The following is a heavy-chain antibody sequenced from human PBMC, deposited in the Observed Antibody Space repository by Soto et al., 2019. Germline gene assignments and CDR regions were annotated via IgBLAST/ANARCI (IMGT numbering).Heavy chain of an antibody. J-gene: IGHJ4*02. D-gene: IGHD2-15*01. CDR3: ARHRPGSGGSCYYY. Sequence: PSETLSLTCTVSGGSISSYYWSWIRQPPGKGLEWIGYIYYSGSTNYNPSLKSRVTISVDTSKNQFSLKLSSVTAADTAVYYCARHRPGSGGSCYYYWGQGTLVTVSS. V-gene: IGHV4-59*08. CDR1: GGSISSYY. CDR2: IYYSGST.